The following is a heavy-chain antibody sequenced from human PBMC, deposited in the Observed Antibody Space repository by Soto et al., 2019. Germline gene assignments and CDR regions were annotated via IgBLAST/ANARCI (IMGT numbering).Heavy chain of an antibody. Sequence: SETLSLTCTVSGGSISSSSYYWGWIRQPPGKGLEWIGNIYYSGNTYYNPSLKSRVMISVDTSKNQFSLNLSSVTSADTAVYYCASGYYDILTGRDTKYYFDYWGQGALVTVSS. CDR1: GGSISSSSYY. J-gene: IGHJ4*02. V-gene: IGHV4-39*07. CDR2: IYYSGNT. D-gene: IGHD3-9*01. CDR3: ASGYYDILTGRDTKYYFDY.